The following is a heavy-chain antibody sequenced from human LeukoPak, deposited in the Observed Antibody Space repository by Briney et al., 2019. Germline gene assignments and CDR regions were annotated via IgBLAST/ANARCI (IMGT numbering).Heavy chain of an antibody. V-gene: IGHV3-21*01. J-gene: IGHJ4*02. D-gene: IGHD4-17*01. CDR3: ARDPYGENSFDY. CDR2: ISSSSSYI. Sequence: PGGSLRLSCAASGFTFSSYSMNWVRRAPGKGLEWVSSISSSSSYIYYADSVKGRFTISRDNAKNSLYLQMNSLRAEDTAVYYCARDPYGENSFDYWGQGTLVTVSS. CDR1: GFTFSSYS.